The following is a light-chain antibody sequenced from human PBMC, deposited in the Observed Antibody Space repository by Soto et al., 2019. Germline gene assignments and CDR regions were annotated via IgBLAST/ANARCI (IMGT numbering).Light chain of an antibody. Sequence: EVVMTQSPATLSASPGERFTLSCRASQNLGSSLAWYQQRPGQAPRLLLYGGSTRATGIPARFSGSGSGTEFTVTISSLQSEDFAVYYCQQYNYWPPYTFGQGTNLEFK. CDR1: QNLGSS. V-gene: IGKV3-15*01. CDR2: GGS. J-gene: IGKJ2*01. CDR3: QQYNYWPPYT.